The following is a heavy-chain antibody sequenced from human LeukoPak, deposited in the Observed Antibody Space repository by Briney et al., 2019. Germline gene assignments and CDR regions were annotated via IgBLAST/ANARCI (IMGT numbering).Heavy chain of an antibody. J-gene: IGHJ4*02. Sequence: TSETLSLTCAVYGGSFSGYYWSWIRQPPGKGLEWIGEINHSGSTDYNPSLKSRVTISVDTSKNQFSLKLSSVTAADTAVYYCVLFGVVKDLDYWGQGTLVTVSS. CDR2: INHSGST. CDR3: VLFGVVKDLDY. CDR1: GGSFSGYY. V-gene: IGHV4-34*01. D-gene: IGHD3-3*01.